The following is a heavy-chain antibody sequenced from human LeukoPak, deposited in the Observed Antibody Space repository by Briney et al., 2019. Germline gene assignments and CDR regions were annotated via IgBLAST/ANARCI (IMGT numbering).Heavy chain of an antibody. D-gene: IGHD4-17*01. J-gene: IGHJ5*02. CDR2: IYYSGST. V-gene: IGHV4-59*01. Sequence: SETLSLTCTGSGGSISSYYWSWIRQPPGKGLEWIGYIYYSGSTNYNPSLKSRVTISVDTSKNQFSLKLSSVTAADTAVYYCAREVVEDGDYDWFDPWGQGTLVTVSS. CDR3: AREVVEDGDYDWFDP. CDR1: GGSISSYY.